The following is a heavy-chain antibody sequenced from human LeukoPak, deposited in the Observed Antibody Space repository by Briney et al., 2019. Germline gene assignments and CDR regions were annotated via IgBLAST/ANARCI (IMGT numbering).Heavy chain of an antibody. CDR3: AREAATYYFDY. D-gene: IGHD2-15*01. CDR1: GFTVSSNY. V-gene: IGHV3-53*01. CDR2: IYSGGST. Sequence: GGSLRLSCAASGFTVSSNYMSWVRQAPGKGLEWVSVIYSGGSTYYADSVKGRFTISRDNSKNTLFLQMNSLRAEDTAVYYCAREAATYYFDYWGQGTLVTVSS. J-gene: IGHJ4*02.